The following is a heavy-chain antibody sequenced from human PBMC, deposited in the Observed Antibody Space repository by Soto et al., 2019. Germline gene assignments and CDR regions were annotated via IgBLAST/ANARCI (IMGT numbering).Heavy chain of an antibody. CDR1: GYTFTSYA. Sequence: ASVKVSCKASGYTFTSYAMHWVRQAPGQRLEWMGWINAGNGSTKYSQKFQGRVTITRDTSASTAYMELSSLRSEDTAVYYCARSRLDLFDYWGQGTLVTVSS. CDR3: ARSRLDLFDY. J-gene: IGHJ4*02. CDR2: INAGNGST. V-gene: IGHV1-3*01.